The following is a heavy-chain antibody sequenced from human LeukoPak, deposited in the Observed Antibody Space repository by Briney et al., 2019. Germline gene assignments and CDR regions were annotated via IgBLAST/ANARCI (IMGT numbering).Heavy chain of an antibody. CDR3: AKGYSYGYSTFDY. CDR1: GFTFSSYG. Sequence: GGSLRLSCAASGFTFSSYGMHWVRQAPGKGLEWVAVISYDGSNKYYADSVKGRFTISRDNSKNTLYLQMNSLRAEDTAVYYCAKGYSYGYSTFDYWGQGTLVTVSS. CDR2: ISYDGSNK. D-gene: IGHD5-18*01. V-gene: IGHV3-30*18. J-gene: IGHJ4*02.